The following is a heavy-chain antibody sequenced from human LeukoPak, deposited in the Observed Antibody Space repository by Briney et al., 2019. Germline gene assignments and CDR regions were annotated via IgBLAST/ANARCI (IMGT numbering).Heavy chain of an antibody. J-gene: IGHJ4*02. CDR3: AKAGGYCSGGGCYPYYFDY. CDR2: ISASGYST. Sequence: QSGGSLRLSCAASGFTFTSSAMSWVRQAPGKGLEWVSGISASGYSTYYADSVKGRFTISRDNSKNTLFLQMNSLRAEDTALYYCAKAGGYCSGGGCYPYYFDYWGQGALVTVSS. CDR1: GFTFTSSA. V-gene: IGHV3-23*01. D-gene: IGHD2-15*01.